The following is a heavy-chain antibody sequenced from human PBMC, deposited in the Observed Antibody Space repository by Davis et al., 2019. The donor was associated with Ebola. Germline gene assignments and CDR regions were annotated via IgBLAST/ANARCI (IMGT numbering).Heavy chain of an antibody. Sequence: ASVKVSCKSSGYTFNSYYIHWVRQAPGQGFEWMGIINPSGGSTTYAQKFQGRVTMTRDTSTRTVYMELSSLKSEDTAVYYCARGRGHYESSGGDFWGQGTLVTVSS. CDR1: GYTFNSYY. V-gene: IGHV1-46*02. CDR2: INPSGGST. D-gene: IGHD3-22*01. CDR3: ARGRGHYESSGGDF. J-gene: IGHJ4*02.